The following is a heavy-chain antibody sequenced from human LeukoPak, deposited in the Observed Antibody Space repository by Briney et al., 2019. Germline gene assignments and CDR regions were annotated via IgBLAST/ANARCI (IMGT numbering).Heavy chain of an antibody. CDR1: GGSISNY. V-gene: IGHV4-59*01. CDR3: AREEYCSSTSCYSNY. J-gene: IGHJ4*02. Sequence: SETLSLTCTVSGGSISNYWSWIRQPPGKGLEWIGYIYYSGSTNYNPSLKSRVTISVDTSKNQFSLKLSSVTAADTAVYYCAREEYCSSTSCYSNYWGQGTLVTVSS. D-gene: IGHD2-2*01. CDR2: IYYSGST.